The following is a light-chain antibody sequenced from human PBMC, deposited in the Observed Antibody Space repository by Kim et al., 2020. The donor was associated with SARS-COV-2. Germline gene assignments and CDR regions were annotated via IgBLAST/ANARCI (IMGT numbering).Light chain of an antibody. V-gene: IGKV3-15*01. CDR1: QSVSSN. CDR2: GAS. CDR3: QQYNNWLT. J-gene: IGKJ1*01. Sequence: SVAPGERAPLSCRASQSVSSNLAWYQQKPGQAPRLLIYGASTRATGIPARFSGSGSGTEFTLTISSLQSEDFAVYYCQQYNNWLTFGQGTKVDIK.